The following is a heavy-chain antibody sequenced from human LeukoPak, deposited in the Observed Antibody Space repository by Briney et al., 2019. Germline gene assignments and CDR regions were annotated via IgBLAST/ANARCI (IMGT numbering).Heavy chain of an antibody. CDR2: TYYRSTWYN. Sequence: SQTLSLTCAISGDSVSSNSVTCNWIRQSPSRGLEWLGRTYYRSTWYNDYAVSVRGRITVNPDTSKNQFSLPLNSVTPEDTAVYYCARSLPQYACSDPWGQGILVTVSS. V-gene: IGHV6-1*01. D-gene: IGHD2-15*01. CDR1: GDSVSSNSVT. CDR3: ARSLPQYACSDP. J-gene: IGHJ5*02.